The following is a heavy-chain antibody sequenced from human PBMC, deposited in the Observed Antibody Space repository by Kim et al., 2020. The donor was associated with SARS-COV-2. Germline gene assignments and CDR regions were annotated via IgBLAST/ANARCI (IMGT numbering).Heavy chain of an antibody. D-gene: IGHD1-1*01. CDR2: ISGNGGST. V-gene: IGHV3-64*05. CDR1: GFTFSTFT. CDR3: VYQASGIVY. J-gene: IGHJ4*02. Sequence: GGSLRLSCSGSGFTFSTFTMHWVRQAPGRGLEYVSGISGNGGSTYYADSARGRFTISRDNSRNTLFVQMTSLRTEDTAVYSCVYQASGIVYWGKGTLVT.